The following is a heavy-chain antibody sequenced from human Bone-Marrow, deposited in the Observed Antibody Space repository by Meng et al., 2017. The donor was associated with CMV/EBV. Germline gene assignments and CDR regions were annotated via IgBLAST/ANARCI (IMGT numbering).Heavy chain of an antibody. CDR1: GYSISSGYY. J-gene: IGHJ1*01. Sequence: SETLSLTCTASGYSISSGYYWGWIRQPPGKGLEWIGSIYHSGSTYYNPSLKSRVTISVDTSKNQFSLKLSSVTAADTAVYYCASRGGGYYDFWSGYWAEYFQHWGQGTLVTVSS. CDR2: IYHSGST. V-gene: IGHV4-38-2*02. D-gene: IGHD3-3*01. CDR3: ASRGGGYYDFWSGYWAEYFQH.